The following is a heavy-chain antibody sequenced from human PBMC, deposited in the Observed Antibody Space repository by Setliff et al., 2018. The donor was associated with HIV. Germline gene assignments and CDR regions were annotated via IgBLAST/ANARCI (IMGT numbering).Heavy chain of an antibody. Sequence: SETLSLTCTVSGYSISSGYYWGWIRQPPGKGLEWIGSIYHSGSTYYNPSLKSRVTISVDTSKNQFSLRLRSVTAADTAVYYCARETQQSYNIVTGYNYYYGIDVWGQGTTVTVSS. CDR1: GYSISSGYY. CDR3: ARETQQSYNIVTGYNYYYGIDV. J-gene: IGHJ6*02. V-gene: IGHV4-38-2*02. CDR2: IYHSGST. D-gene: IGHD3-9*01.